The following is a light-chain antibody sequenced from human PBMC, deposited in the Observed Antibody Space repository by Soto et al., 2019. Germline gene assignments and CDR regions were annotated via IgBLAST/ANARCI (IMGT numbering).Light chain of an antibody. CDR1: ESMSNC. CDR3: QQCHRYLT. Sequence: EIQMTQSPSTLSAYVGDRVTITCRASESMSNCLAWYQQKPGKAPKLLISGASSLQSGVPSRFSGSASGTEFTLTISSLQPDDIATYYCQQCHRYLTFGQGTKVDIK. V-gene: IGKV1-5*01. J-gene: IGKJ1*01. CDR2: GAS.